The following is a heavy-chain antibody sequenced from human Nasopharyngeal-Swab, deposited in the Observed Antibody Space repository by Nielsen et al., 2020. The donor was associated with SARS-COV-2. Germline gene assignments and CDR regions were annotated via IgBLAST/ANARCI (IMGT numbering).Heavy chain of an antibody. CDR2: IYPADSDS. V-gene: IGHV5-51*01. CDR1: RYIFTSYW. Sequence: KVSCKGSRYIFTSYWIGWVRQMPGKGLEWMGIIYPADSDSRYSLSFQGQVSISVDKSISTAYLQWNTLKASDTAIYYCVRRAFSASYFYFDYWGPGTLVTVSS. D-gene: IGHD1-26*01. CDR3: VRRAFSASYFYFDY. J-gene: IGHJ4*02.